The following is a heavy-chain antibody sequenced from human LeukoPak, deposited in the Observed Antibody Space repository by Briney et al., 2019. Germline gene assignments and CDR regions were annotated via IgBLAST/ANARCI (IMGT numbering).Heavy chain of an antibody. CDR3: ARGSGVPAAYYYYCMDV. CDR2: IYHSGST. D-gene: IGHD2-2*01. CDR1: GGSISSGGYS. J-gene: IGHJ6*02. V-gene: IGHV4-30-2*01. Sequence: SETLSLTCAVSGGSISSGGYSWSWIRQPPGKGLEWIGTIYHSGSTNYNPSLKSRVTISVDTSKNQFSLKLSSVTAADTAVYYCARGSGVPAAYYYYCMDVWGQGTTVTVYS.